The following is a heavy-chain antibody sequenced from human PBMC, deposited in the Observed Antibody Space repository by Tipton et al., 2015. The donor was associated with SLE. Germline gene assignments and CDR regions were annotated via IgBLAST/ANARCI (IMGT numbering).Heavy chain of an antibody. CDR1: RFMFGDYS. J-gene: IGHJ4*02. D-gene: IGHD6-13*01. CDR3: ARDIHSSSWYGFDY. CDR2: ISGSGGST. Sequence: GSLRLSCTASRFMFGDYSLSWVRQAPGKGLEWVSAISGSGGSTYYADSAKGRFTISRDNSKNTLYLQMNSLRAEDTAVYYCARDIHSSSWYGFDYWGQGTLVTVSS. V-gene: IGHV3-23*01.